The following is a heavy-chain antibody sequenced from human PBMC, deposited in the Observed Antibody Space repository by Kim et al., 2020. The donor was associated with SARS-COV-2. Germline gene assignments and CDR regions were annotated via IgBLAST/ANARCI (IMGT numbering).Heavy chain of an antibody. D-gene: IGHD6-6*01. Sequence: GGSLRLSCAASGFTFSSYAMSWVRQAPGKGLEWVSAISGSGGSTYYADSVKGRFTISRDNSKNTLYLQMNSLRAEDTAVYYCAKSHMDGSSSRRTGNYYYYGMDVWGQGTTVTVSS. CDR1: GFTFSSYA. CDR3: AKSHMDGSSSRRTGNYYYYGMDV. CDR2: ISGSGGST. V-gene: IGHV3-23*01. J-gene: IGHJ6*02.